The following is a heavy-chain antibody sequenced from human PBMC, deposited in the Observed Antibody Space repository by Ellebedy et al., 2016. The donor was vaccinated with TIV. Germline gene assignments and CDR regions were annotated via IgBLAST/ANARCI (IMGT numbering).Heavy chain of an antibody. D-gene: IGHD1-26*01. CDR3: ARFSGSYGGFDF. CDR1: GYSFSTYW. CDR2: NDPSDSYT. Sequence: GESLKISCEGSGYSFSTYWITWVRQMPGKGLESMGRNDPSDSYTKYSPSFQGHVTMSVDNSINTAYLQWSSLKASDTALYYCARFSGSYGGFDFWGQGTLVTVSS. V-gene: IGHV5-10-1*01. J-gene: IGHJ4*02.